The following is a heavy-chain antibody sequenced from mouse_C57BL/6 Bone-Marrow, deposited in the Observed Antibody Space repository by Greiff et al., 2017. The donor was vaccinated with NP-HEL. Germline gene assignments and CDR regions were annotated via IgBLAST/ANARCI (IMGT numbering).Heavy chain of an antibody. D-gene: IGHD1-1*01. J-gene: IGHJ2*01. CDR3: ARFTTVEFDY. V-gene: IGHV3-6*01. CDR2: ISYDGSN. Sequence: DVKLQESGPGLVKPSQSLSLTCSVTGYSITSGYYWNWIRQFPGNKLEWMGYISYDGSNNYNPSLKNRISITRDTSKKQFFLKLNSVTTEDTATYYCARFTTVEFDYWGQGTTLTVSS. CDR1: GYSITSGYY.